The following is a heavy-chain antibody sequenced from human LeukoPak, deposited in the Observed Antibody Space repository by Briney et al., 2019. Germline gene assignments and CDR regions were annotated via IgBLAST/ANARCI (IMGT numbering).Heavy chain of an antibody. Sequence: PSETLSLTCTVSGGSISSYYWSWIRQPPGKGLEWIGYIYYSGSTNYNPSLKSRVTISVDTSKNQFSLKLSSVTAADTAVYYCARGSRHSSGWYWGGGYYFDYWGQGTLVTVSS. CDR2: IYYSGST. V-gene: IGHV4-59*01. J-gene: IGHJ4*02. CDR3: ARGSRHSSGWYWGGGYYFDY. CDR1: GGSISSYY. D-gene: IGHD6-19*01.